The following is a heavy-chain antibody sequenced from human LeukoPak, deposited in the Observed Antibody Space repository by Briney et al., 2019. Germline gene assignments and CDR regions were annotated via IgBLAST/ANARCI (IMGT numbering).Heavy chain of an antibody. CDR3: AKAPVLVGVTTNFDY. CDR1: GFTFSSYA. Sequence: GGSLRLSCAASGFTFSSYAMSWVRQAPGKGLEWVSAISGSGRSTYYADSVKGRFTISRDNSKNTVYLQMNSLRAEDTAVYCCAKAPVLVGVTTNFDYWGQGALVTVSS. CDR2: ISGSGRST. D-gene: IGHD1-26*01. V-gene: IGHV3-23*01. J-gene: IGHJ4*02.